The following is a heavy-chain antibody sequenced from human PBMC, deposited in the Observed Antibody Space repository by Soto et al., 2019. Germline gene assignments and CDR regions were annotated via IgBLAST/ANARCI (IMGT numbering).Heavy chain of an antibody. D-gene: IGHD3-3*01. J-gene: IGHJ6*02. Sequence: GGSLRLSCAASGFTFSDYYMSWIRQAPGKGLEWVSYISSSGSTIYYADSVKGRFTISRDNAKNSLYLQMDSLRAEDTAVYYCARVKDYDFWSGSLYYYGMDVWGQGTTVTVSS. CDR1: GFTFSDYY. CDR3: ARVKDYDFWSGSLYYYGMDV. CDR2: ISSSGSTI. V-gene: IGHV3-11*01.